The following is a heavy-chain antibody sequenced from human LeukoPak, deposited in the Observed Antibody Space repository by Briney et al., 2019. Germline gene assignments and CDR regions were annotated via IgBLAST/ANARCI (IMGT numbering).Heavy chain of an antibody. CDR3: ARGRGPNWFDP. CDR1: GGSISSYY. CDR2: IYHSGST. Sequence: SETLSLTCTVSGGSISSYYWSWIRQPPGKGLEWIGYIYHSGSTYYNPSLKSRVTISVDRSKNQFSLKLSSVTAADTAVYYCARGRGPNWFDPWGQGTLVTVSS. V-gene: IGHV4-59*12. J-gene: IGHJ5*02.